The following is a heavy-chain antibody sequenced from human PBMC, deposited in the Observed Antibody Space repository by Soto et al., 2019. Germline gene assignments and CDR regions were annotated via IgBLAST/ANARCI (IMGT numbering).Heavy chain of an antibody. CDR1: GGSFSGYY. CDR2: INHSGST. CDR3: ARGLSYYDFWSGYQHAEYFQH. J-gene: IGHJ1*01. Sequence: SETLSLTCAVYGGSFSGYYWSWIRQPPGKGLEWIGEINHSGSTNYNPSLKSRVTISVDTSKNQFSLKLSSVTAADTAVYYCARGLSYYDFWSGYQHAEYFQHWGQGTLVTVSS. V-gene: IGHV4-34*01. D-gene: IGHD3-3*01.